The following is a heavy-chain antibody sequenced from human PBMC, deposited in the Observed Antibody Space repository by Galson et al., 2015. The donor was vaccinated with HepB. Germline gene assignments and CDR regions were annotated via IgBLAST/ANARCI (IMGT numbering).Heavy chain of an antibody. CDR2: INYSGTT. J-gene: IGHJ4*02. D-gene: IGHD3-9*01. Sequence: TLSLTCTVSGGSISSGNYYWSWIRQHPGKGLEWIGYINYSGTTYYSPSLESRVTISVDTSKNQFSLKLRSVTAADTAVYYCARRGLGDILTIHCFDYWGQVILVTVSS. V-gene: IGHV4-31*03. CDR3: ARRGLGDILTIHCFDY. CDR1: GGSISSGNYY.